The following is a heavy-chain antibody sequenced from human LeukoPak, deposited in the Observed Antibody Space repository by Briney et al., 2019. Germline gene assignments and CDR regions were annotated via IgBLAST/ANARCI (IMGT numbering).Heavy chain of an antibody. V-gene: IGHV3-23*01. Sequence: GGSLRLSCAASGLHFSGTAMSWVRQAPGKGLEWVSAISHDGMNAYYADSVKGRFTISRDNSKKTVSLEMSSLTAADTGVYYCAKDGAQFSSGPECDPRGQGALVTVSP. CDR1: GLHFSGTA. CDR2: ISHDGMNA. CDR3: AKDGAQFSSGPECDP. D-gene: IGHD6-19*01. J-gene: IGHJ5*02.